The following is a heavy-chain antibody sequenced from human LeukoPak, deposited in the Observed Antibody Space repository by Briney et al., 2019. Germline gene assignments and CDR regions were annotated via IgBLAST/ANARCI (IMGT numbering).Heavy chain of an antibody. CDR2: ISYSGST. V-gene: IGHV4-59*01. J-gene: IGHJ4*02. CDR1: GGSISSYY. D-gene: IGHD1-14*01. CDR3: ARSSEPPLLDY. Sequence: PSETLSLTCTVSGGSISSYYWSWIRQPPGKGLECIGYISYSGSTNYNPSLKSRVTISVDTSKNQFSLKLSSVTAADTAVYYCARSSEPPLLDYWGQGTLVTVSS.